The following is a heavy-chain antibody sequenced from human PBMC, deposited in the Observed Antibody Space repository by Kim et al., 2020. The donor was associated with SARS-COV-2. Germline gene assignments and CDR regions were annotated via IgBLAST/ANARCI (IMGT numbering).Heavy chain of an antibody. V-gene: IGHV3-15*01. D-gene: IGHD3-10*01. J-gene: IGHJ4*02. CDR3: STGVSRVRGVITDY. Sequence: AAPVKGIFTISKDASTGTLYLQMNSLKTEDTAVYYCSTGVSRVRGVITDYWGQGTLVTVSS.